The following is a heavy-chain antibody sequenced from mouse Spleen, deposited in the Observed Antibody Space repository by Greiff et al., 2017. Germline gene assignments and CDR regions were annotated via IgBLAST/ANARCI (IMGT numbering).Heavy chain of an antibody. V-gene: IGHV1-54*01. J-gene: IGHJ2*01. Sequence: VQLQQSGAELVRPGTSVKVSCKASGYAFTNYLIEWVKQRPGQGLEWIGVINPGSGGTNYNEKFKGKATLTADKSSSTAYMQLSSLTSEDSAVYFCARWLRRYFDYWGQGTTLTVSS. D-gene: IGHD2-2*01. CDR2: INPGSGGT. CDR3: ARWLRRYFDY. CDR1: GYAFTNYL.